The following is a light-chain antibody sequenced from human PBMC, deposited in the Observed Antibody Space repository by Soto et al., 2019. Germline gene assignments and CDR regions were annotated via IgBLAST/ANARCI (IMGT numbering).Light chain of an antibody. Sequence: QSVLTQPPSVSGAPGQRVTISCTGSSSNIGSGYDVQWYQQLPGTAPKVIIYGNSNRPSGVPDRFSGSKSGTSASLAITGLQAEDAADYYCQSYDSSLCGVVFGGGTKLTVL. CDR3: QSYDSSLCGVV. V-gene: IGLV1-40*01. CDR2: GNS. J-gene: IGLJ2*01. CDR1: SSNIGSGYD.